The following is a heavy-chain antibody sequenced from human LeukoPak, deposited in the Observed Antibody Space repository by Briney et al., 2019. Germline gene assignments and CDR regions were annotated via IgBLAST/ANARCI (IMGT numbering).Heavy chain of an antibody. Sequence: PSETLSLTCTVSGGSISSSSYYWGWIRQPPGKGLEWIGSIYYSGSTYYNPSLKSRVTISVDTSKNQFSLKLSSVTAADTAVYYCASYVVYYDFWSGSPNDAFDIWGQGTMVTVSS. CDR2: IYYSGST. CDR1: GGSISSSSYY. J-gene: IGHJ3*02. CDR3: ASYVVYYDFWSGSPNDAFDI. D-gene: IGHD3-3*01. V-gene: IGHV4-39*01.